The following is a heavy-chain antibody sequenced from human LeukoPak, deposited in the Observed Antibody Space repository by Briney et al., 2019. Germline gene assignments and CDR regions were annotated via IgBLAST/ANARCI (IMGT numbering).Heavy chain of an antibody. Sequence: SETLSLTCTVSGGSIRSSYYYWGWIRQPPGKGLEWIGSIYDSGSTYYNPSLKSRVTISVDTSKNQFSLKLNSVTAADTAVYYCARVNYGDYDIDYWGQGTLVTVSS. CDR3: ARVNYGDYDIDY. CDR1: GGSIRSSYYY. CDR2: IYDSGST. V-gene: IGHV4-39*01. J-gene: IGHJ4*02. D-gene: IGHD4-17*01.